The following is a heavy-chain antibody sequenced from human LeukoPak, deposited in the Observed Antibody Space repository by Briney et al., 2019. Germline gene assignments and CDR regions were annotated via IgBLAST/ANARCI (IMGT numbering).Heavy chain of an antibody. CDR3: AKEGADDYYYYMDV. CDR2: ISGSGGST. J-gene: IGHJ6*03. CDR1: GFTFSSYG. Sequence: GGSLRLSCAASGFTFSSYGMSWVRQAPGKGLEWVSAISGSGGSTYYADSVKSRFTISRDVSKNTLYLQMNSLRAEDTAVYYCAKEGADDYYYYMDVWGKGTPVTISS. V-gene: IGHV3-23*01. D-gene: IGHD1-26*01.